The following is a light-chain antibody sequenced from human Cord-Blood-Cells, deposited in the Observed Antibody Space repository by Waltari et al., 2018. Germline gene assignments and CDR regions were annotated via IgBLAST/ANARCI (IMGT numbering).Light chain of an antibody. CDR1: QSVSSN. J-gene: IGKJ1*01. CDR2: GAS. CDR3: QQYNNWPPWT. Sequence: EIVMTQSPATLSVSPGERATLPCRASQSVSSNLAWYQQKPGQAPRLLIFGASTRATVIPARCSGSGSGTEFTLTISSLQSEDFAVYYCQQYNNWPPWTFGQGTKVEIK. V-gene: IGKV3-15*01.